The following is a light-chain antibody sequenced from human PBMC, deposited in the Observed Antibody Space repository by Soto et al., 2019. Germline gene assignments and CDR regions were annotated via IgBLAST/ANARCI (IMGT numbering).Light chain of an antibody. Sequence: DIQMTQSPSSLSASVGARVTITCQASHDISSYLNWYQHKPGKAPKILIYDASILEGGVPSRFSGSGSGTDFTFTISSLQPEDVATYYCQKFVYRPVFGPGTTVDFK. CDR1: HDISSY. CDR2: DAS. V-gene: IGKV1-33*01. J-gene: IGKJ3*01. CDR3: QKFVYRPV.